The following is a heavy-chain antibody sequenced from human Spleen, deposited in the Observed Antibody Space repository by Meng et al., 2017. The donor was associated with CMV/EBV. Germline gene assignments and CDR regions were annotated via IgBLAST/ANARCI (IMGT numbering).Heavy chain of an antibody. D-gene: IGHD5-24*01. Sequence: HVPLRDAGPGLGKPSETLSPTCTSPGGSISSYYWSWIRQPAGKGLEWIGRIYTSGSTNYNPSLKSRVTISVDTSKNQFSLKLSSVTAADTAVYYCARGGDGYNFWSLCYFDYWGQGTLVTVSS. J-gene: IGHJ4*02. CDR2: IYTSGST. V-gene: IGHV4-4*07. CDR1: GGSISSYY. CDR3: ARGGDGYNFWSLCYFDY.